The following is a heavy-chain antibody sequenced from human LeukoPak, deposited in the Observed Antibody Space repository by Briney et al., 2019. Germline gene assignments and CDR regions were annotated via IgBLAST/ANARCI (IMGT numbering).Heavy chain of an antibody. CDR1: GFTFSSYG. CDR3: AKDGSGGGWKWFDP. V-gene: IGHV3-33*06. CDR2: IWYDGSNK. D-gene: IGHD2-15*01. Sequence: PGRSLTLSCAASGFTFSSYGFHWVRQAPRKGLARVAVIWYDGSNKYYADSVQGRLTISRDSSKNTLYLQMNSLRAEDTAVYYCAKDGSGGGWKWFDPWGQGTLVTVSS. J-gene: IGHJ5*02.